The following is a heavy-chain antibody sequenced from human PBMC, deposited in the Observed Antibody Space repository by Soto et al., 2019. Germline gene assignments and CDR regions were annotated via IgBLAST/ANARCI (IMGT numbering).Heavy chain of an antibody. J-gene: IGHJ4*02. CDR3: VNSPDSSTSDY. Sequence: SGPTLVNPTQTLTLTCTFSGFSLSTFGMGVGWIRQPPGKALEWLALIYWNDDKRYSPSLNSRLTIAKDTSKNLVVLTMTNVDPVDAATYYCVNSPDSSTSDYWGQGTLVTVSS. D-gene: IGHD5-18*01. V-gene: IGHV2-5*01. CDR1: GFSLSTFGMG. CDR2: IYWNDDK.